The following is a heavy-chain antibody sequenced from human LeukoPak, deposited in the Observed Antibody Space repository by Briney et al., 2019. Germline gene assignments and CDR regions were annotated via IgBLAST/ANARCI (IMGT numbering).Heavy chain of an antibody. D-gene: IGHD4/OR15-4a*01. CDR3: AREAGDNAYGF. CDR2: INPNNGDT. J-gene: IGHJ3*01. CDR1: GYTFTAYY. V-gene: IGHV1-2*02. Sequence: GASVKVSCKASGYTFTAYYMHWVRQAPGQGLEWMGWINPNNGDTRYAQIFQGRVTMTRDTSISTAYLDLSSLRSDDTAVYYCAREAGDNAYGFWGPGTMVTVSS.